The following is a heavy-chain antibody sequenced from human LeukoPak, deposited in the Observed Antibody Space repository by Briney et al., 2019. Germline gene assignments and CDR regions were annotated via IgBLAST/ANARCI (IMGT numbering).Heavy chain of an antibody. D-gene: IGHD3-22*01. CDR1: GYSFTNFG. CDR2: ISNYNGDT. Sequence: ASVKVSCKTSGYSFTNFGISWVRQAPGQGLEWMGWISNYNGDTRYAQKVQDRVTVTADTSTSTAYMELRSLRSDDTAVYYCARGPHYYDSSGNFDYWGQGTLVTVSS. CDR3: ARGPHYYDSSGNFDY. V-gene: IGHV1-18*01. J-gene: IGHJ4*02.